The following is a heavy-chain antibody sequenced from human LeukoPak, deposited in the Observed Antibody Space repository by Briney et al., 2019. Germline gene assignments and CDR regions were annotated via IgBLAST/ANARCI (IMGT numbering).Heavy chain of an antibody. D-gene: IGHD4-17*01. J-gene: IGHJ6*03. CDR2: INPNGGDT. CDR1: GYTFTGYY. V-gene: IGHV1-2*02. CDR3: ARYYGDYVGYYYYMDV. Sequence: ASVKVSCKASGYTFTGYYIHWVRQAPGQGLERMGWINPNGGDTNYAQKFQGRVTMTRDTSISTAYMALSRLKYDDTAVYYCARYYGDYVGYYYYMDVWGKGTTVTVSS.